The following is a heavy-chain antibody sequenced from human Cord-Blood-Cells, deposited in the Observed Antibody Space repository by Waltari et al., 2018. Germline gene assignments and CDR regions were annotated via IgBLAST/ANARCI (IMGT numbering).Heavy chain of an antibody. V-gene: IGHV4-34*01. CDR1: GGSSSGYY. D-gene: IGHD6-19*01. J-gene: IGHJ3*02. CDR2: INHSGST. CDR3: AILSSGAFDI. Sequence: QVQLQQWGAGLLKPSETLSLTCAVYGGSSSGYYWSWIRQPPGKGLGWIGEINHSGSTNYNPSLKSRVTISVDTSKNQFSLKLSSVTAADTAVYYCAILSSGAFDIWGQGTMVTVSS.